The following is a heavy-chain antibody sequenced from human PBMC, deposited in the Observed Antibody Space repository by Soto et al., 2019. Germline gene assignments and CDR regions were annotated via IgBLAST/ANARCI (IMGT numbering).Heavy chain of an antibody. J-gene: IGHJ4*02. CDR1: GFTFSSYG. D-gene: IGHD1-20*01. V-gene: IGHV3-30*03. CDR2: ISYDGSNK. CDR3: AREQYNWKI. Sequence: GGSLRLSCAASGFTFSSYGMHWVRQAPGKGLEWVAVISYDGSNKYYADSVKGRLTMSVDTSKNQFSLRLSSATAADTAVYYCAREQYNWKIWGQGTLVTVSS.